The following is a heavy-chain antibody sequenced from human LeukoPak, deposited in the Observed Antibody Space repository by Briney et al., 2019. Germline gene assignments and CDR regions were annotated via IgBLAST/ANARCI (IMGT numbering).Heavy chain of an antibody. CDR2: IYYSGST. Sequence: PSETLSLTCTVSGGSISSYYWSWIRQPPGKGLEWIGYIYYSGSTNYNPSLKSRVTISVDTSKNQFSLRLSSVTAADTAVYYCARVDKGYYDSSTFGPWGQGTLVTVSS. J-gene: IGHJ5*02. V-gene: IGHV4-59*01. CDR1: GGSISSYY. CDR3: ARVDKGYYDSSTFGP. D-gene: IGHD3-22*01.